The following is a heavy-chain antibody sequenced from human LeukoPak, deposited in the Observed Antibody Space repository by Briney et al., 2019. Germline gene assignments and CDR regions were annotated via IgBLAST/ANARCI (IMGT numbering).Heavy chain of an antibody. J-gene: IGHJ4*02. CDR3: ASWGYCSGGSCYRPLDY. CDR1: GFIFSTYW. V-gene: IGHV3-7*01. CDR2: IKQDGSEK. D-gene: IGHD2-15*01. Sequence: GGSLRLSCAASGFIFSTYWMSWVRQAPGKGLEWVANIKQDGSEKYYVDSVKGRFTISRDNAKNSLYLQMNSLRAEDTAVYYCASWGYCSGGSCYRPLDYWGQGTLVTVSS.